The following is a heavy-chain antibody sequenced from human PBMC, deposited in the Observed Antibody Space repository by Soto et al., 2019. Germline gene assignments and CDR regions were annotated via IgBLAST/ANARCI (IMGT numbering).Heavy chain of an antibody. V-gene: IGHV4-4*02. CDR3: ARIKGPPFDP. J-gene: IGHJ5*02. CDR2: IYHSGST. CDR1: GGSISSDNW. Sequence: SEILSLTCAVSGGSISSDNWWTWVRQPPGKGLEWIGEIYHSGSTNYNPSLKSRVIISLDKSKNQFSLRLSSVSAADTAVYYCARIKGPPFDPWGQGTLVTVSS.